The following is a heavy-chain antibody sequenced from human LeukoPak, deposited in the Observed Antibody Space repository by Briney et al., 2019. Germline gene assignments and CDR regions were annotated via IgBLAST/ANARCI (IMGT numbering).Heavy chain of an antibody. V-gene: IGHV1-69*13. CDR1: GGTFSSYA. D-gene: IGHD3-10*01. J-gene: IGHJ5*02. CDR2: IIPIFGTA. Sequence: WASVKVSCKAAGGTFSSYAISWVRQAPGQGLEWMGGIIPIFGTANYAQKFQSRVTITADESTSTAYMELSSLRSEDTAVYYCARTALLWFGELLTDWFDPWGQGTLVTVSS. CDR3: ARTALLWFGELLTDWFDP.